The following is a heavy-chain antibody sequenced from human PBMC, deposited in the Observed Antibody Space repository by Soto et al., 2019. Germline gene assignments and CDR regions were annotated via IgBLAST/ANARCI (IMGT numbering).Heavy chain of an antibody. D-gene: IGHD3-10*01. CDR1: GFTFSSYA. J-gene: IGHJ6*02. CDR2: ISGSGGST. Sequence: EVQLLESGGVLVQPGGSLRLSCAASGFTFSSYAMSWVRQAPGKGLEWVSAISGSGGSTYYADSVKGRFTISRDNSKNTLYLQMNSLRAEDTAVYYCAKGRVWFGAGMDVWGQGTTVTVAS. V-gene: IGHV3-23*01. CDR3: AKGRVWFGAGMDV.